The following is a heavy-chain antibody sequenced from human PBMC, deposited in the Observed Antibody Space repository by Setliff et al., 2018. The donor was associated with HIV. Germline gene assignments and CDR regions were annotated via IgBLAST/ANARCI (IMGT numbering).Heavy chain of an antibody. CDR3: MRGRSITIFGVAYSDF. V-gene: IGHV4-38-2*01. Sequence: PSETLSLTCAVSGYSISTAYYWGWIRQPPGKGLEWIGSVYHSGTTYYNPSLKSRVTISVDMSNNQFSLKVTSVTAADTAAYYCMRGRSITIFGVAYSDFWGQGTQVTVSS. J-gene: IGHJ4*02. CDR1: GYSISTAYY. CDR2: VYHSGTT. D-gene: IGHD3-3*01.